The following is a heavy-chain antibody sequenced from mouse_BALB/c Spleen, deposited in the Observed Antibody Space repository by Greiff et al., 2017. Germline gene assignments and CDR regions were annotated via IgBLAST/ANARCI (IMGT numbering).Heavy chain of an antibody. CDR3: ASRLRPSFDY. Sequence: QVQLQQSGAELAKPGASVKMSCKASGYTFTSYWMHWVKQRPGQGLEWIGYINPSTGYTEYNQKFKDKATLTADKSSSTAYMQLSSLTSEDSAVYYCASRLRPSFDYWGQGTTLTVSS. V-gene: IGHV1-7*01. CDR2: INPSTGYT. CDR1: GYTFTSYW. D-gene: IGHD1-2*01. J-gene: IGHJ2*01.